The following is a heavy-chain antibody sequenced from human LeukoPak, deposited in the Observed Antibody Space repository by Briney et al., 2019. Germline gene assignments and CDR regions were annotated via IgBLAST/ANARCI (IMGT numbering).Heavy chain of an antibody. Sequence: SETLSLTCAVYGGSFSGYYWSWIRQPPGKGLEWIGEINHSGSTNYNPSLKSRVTISVDTSKNQFSLKLSSVTAADTAVYYCARGVVEAAAGSDYWGQGTLVTVSS. V-gene: IGHV4-34*01. J-gene: IGHJ4*02. CDR1: GGSFSGYY. CDR3: ARGVVEAAAGSDY. CDR2: INHSGST. D-gene: IGHD6-13*01.